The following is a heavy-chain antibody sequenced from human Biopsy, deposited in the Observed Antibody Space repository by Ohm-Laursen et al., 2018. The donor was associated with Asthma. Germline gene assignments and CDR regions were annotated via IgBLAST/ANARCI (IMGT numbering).Heavy chain of an antibody. CDR2: IYYSGAT. CDR1: GGSIGRGGYY. CDR3: AREKAYGSGSLYGVDV. D-gene: IGHD3-10*01. J-gene: IGHJ6*02. V-gene: IGHV4-31*03. Sequence: TLSLTCLVSGGSIGRGGYYWSWMRHFPGKGLEWIGYIYYSGATYYNPSLKSRVSMSVDTSKNQVSLKLSSVTAADTAVYYCAREKAYGSGSLYGVDVWGHGTTVTVSS.